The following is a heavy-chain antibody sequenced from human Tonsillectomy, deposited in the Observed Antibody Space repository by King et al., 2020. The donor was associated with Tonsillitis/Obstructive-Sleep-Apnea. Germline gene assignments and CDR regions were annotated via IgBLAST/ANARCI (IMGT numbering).Heavy chain of an antibody. Sequence: VQLVESGGGVVQPGRSLRLSCAASGFTFSSYDIHWVRQAPGKGLEWVALISYDGSNKYYADSVRGRFTISRDNSKNTLYLQMNSLRTDDTAVFYCARGGYTGPQTIFYYYGMDVWGQGTTVTVSS. CDR2: ISYDGSNK. J-gene: IGHJ6*02. V-gene: IGHV3-33*05. D-gene: IGHD2-21*01. CDR3: ARGGYTGPQTIFYYYGMDV. CDR1: GFTFSSYD.